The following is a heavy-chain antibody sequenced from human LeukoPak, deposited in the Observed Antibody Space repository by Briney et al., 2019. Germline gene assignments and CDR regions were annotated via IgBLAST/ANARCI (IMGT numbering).Heavy chain of an antibody. J-gene: IGHJ1*01. V-gene: IGHV4-59*01. CDR3: ATYSSSLEYFHP. Sequence: SETLSLTCTVSGDSMRGYFWSWIRQPPGKGLGWIADINFSGSTNYNPSLRSRVAMSIDTSKNQFSLKLSSVTAADTAVYYCATYSSSLEYFHPWGQGTLVIVSS. D-gene: IGHD6-13*01. CDR1: GDSMRGYF. CDR2: INFSGST.